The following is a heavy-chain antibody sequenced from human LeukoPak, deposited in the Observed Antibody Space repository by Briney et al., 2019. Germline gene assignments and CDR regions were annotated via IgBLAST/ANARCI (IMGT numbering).Heavy chain of an antibody. CDR3: ARDSYYYDSSGYYYGPDY. CDR2: ISAYNGNT. D-gene: IGHD3-22*01. CDR1: GYTFTSYG. V-gene: IGHV1-18*01. Sequence: GASVKVSCKASGYTFTSYGISWVRQAPGQGLEWMGWISAYNGNTNYAQKLQGRVTMTTDTSTSTAYMELRSLRSDDTAVYYCARDSYYYDSSGYYYGPDYCGQGTLVTVSS. J-gene: IGHJ4*02.